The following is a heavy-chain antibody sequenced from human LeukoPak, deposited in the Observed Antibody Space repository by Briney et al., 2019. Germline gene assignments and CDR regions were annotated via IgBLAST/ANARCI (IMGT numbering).Heavy chain of an antibody. D-gene: IGHD3-10*01. Sequence: SETLSLTCAVYGGSFSGYYWSWIRQPPGKGLEWIGSIYYSESTYYNPSLKSRVTISVDTSKNQFSLKLSSVTAADTAVYYCARIGEAIFYAFDIWGQGTMVTVSS. J-gene: IGHJ3*02. CDR3: ARIGEAIFYAFDI. V-gene: IGHV4-34*01. CDR2: IYYSEST. CDR1: GGSFSGYY.